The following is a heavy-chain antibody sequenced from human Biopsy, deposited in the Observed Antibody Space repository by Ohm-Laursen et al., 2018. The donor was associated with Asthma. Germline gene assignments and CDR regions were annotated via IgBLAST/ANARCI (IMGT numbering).Heavy chain of an antibody. V-gene: IGHV3-33*01. D-gene: IGHD6-6*01. CDR3: ARKIAARGGMGV. CDR1: GITFSTYG. CDR2: IWYDGRKK. J-gene: IGHJ6*02. Sequence: SLRLSCAASGITFSTYGMHWVRQAPGKGLEWVSFIWYDGRKKTYSDSVKGRFTISRDNSKNTLYLQMNSLRAEDTAVYYCARKIAARGGMGVWGQGTTVTVSS.